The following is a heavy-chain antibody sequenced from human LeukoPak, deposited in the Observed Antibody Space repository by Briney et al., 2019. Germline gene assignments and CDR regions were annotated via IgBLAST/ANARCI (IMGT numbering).Heavy chain of an antibody. V-gene: IGHV1-3*03. J-gene: IGHJ6*03. CDR3: ARVAAEVVGVPGAIGFGWLRRDYYYMDV. Sequence: ASVKVSCKASGYTFTSYAMHWVRQAPGQRLEWMGWINAGNGNTKYSQEFQGRVTMTRDMSTSTVYMELSSLRSEDTAVYYCARVAAEVVGVPGAIGFGWLRRDYYYMDVWGKGTTVTVSS. CDR1: GYTFTSYA. D-gene: IGHD2-2*02. CDR2: INAGNGNT.